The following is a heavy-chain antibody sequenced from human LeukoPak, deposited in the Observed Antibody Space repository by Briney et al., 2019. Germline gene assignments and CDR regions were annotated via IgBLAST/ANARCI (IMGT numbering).Heavy chain of an antibody. Sequence: GGSLTLSCAASRITVSANYMSWVRQAPGKGPEWVSGIYSGGGTYYADPVKGRFTIPRDNSKNTLYLQMNSLRADDTAVYYCARGGNLYSYGLDYWGQGTLVTVSS. J-gene: IGHJ4*02. V-gene: IGHV3-66*01. CDR1: RITVSANY. CDR2: IYSGGGT. CDR3: ARGGNLYSYGLDY. D-gene: IGHD5-18*01.